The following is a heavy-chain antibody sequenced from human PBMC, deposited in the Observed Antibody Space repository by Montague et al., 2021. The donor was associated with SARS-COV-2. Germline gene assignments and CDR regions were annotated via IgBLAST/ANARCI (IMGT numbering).Heavy chain of an antibody. CDR1: DFTFRNYT. CDR2: VYSGGITT. D-gene: IGHD3-22*01. Sequence: SLRLSCAASDFTFRNYTMSWVRQAPGRGLQWVSVVYSGGITTFYTDSVKGRFTISRDNSKNTLYLQMNSLRAEDTAVYYCAKDAYYYDNSGYYWFDYWGQGTLVTVSS. CDR3: AKDAYYYDNSGYYWFDY. V-gene: IGHV3-23*03. J-gene: IGHJ4*02.